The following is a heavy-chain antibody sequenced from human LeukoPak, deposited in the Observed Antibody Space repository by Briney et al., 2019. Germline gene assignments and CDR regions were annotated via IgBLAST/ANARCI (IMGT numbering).Heavy chain of an antibody. D-gene: IGHD5-12*01. J-gene: IGHJ5*02. CDR3: ARDGTVATNWFDP. V-gene: IGHV4-30-4*01. CDR2: IYYSGTT. CDR1: GGSISSGDYY. Sequence: PSETLSLTCTVSGGSISSGDYYWSWIRQPPGKGLGWIGYIYYSGTTYYNPSLKSRVTISVDTSKNQFSLKLTSVTAADTAVYYCARDGTVATNWFDPWGQGTLVTVSS.